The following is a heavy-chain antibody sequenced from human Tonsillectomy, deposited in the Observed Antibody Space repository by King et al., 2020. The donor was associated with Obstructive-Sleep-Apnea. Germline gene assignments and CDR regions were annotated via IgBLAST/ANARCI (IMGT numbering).Heavy chain of an antibody. Sequence: VQLVESGGGLVKPGGSLRLSCAASGFTFSDYYMSWIRQAPRKGLEWVSYISSSGSTIYYADSVKGRFTISRDNAQNSLYLQMNSLSAEATAVYYWARVKVVPAGTNWFDPWGQGTLVTVSS. V-gene: IGHV3-11*01. CDR1: GFTFSDYY. D-gene: IGHD2-2*01. J-gene: IGHJ5*02. CDR2: ISSSGSTI. CDR3: ARVKVVPAGTNWFDP.